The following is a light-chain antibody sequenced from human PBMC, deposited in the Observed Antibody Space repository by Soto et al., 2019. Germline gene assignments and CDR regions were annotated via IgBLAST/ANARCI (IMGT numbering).Light chain of an antibody. CDR1: SPNIGSSFD. Sequence: QSVLTQPPSVSGAPGQRVTVSFTGSSPNIGSSFDVHWYQHLPGTAPKLLIYGNTNRPSGVPDRFSGSKSGNSASLAITGLQAEDEADYYCHSYDTILSGSVFGGGTKVTVL. J-gene: IGLJ2*01. CDR2: GNT. V-gene: IGLV1-40*01. CDR3: HSYDTILSGSV.